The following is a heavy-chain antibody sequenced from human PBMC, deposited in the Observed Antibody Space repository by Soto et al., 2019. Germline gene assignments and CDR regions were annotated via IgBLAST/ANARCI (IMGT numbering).Heavy chain of an antibody. CDR2: ISAYNGNT. V-gene: IGHV1-18*01. J-gene: IGHJ3*02. CDR3: ARVKTWYSSSSGAFDI. D-gene: IGHD6-6*01. CDR1: GYTFTSYG. Sequence: ASVKVSCKASGYTFTSYGISWVRQAPGQGLEWMGWISAYNGNTNYAQKLQGRVTMTTDTSTSTAYMELRSLRSDDTAVYYCARVKTWYSSSSGAFDIWGQGTMVTVSS.